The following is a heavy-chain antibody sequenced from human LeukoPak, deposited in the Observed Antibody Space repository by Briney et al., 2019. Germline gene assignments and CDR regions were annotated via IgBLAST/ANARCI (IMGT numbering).Heavy chain of an antibody. CDR2: ISSDGSST. Sequence: QPGGSLRLSCAASGFTFSSYWMHWVRQAPGKGLVWVSRISSDGSSTSYADSVKGRFTISRDNAKNTLYLQMNSLRAEDTAVYYCAVLVGATTVDYWGQGTLVTVSS. V-gene: IGHV3-74*01. D-gene: IGHD1-26*01. J-gene: IGHJ4*02. CDR3: AVLVGATTVDY. CDR1: GFTFSSYW.